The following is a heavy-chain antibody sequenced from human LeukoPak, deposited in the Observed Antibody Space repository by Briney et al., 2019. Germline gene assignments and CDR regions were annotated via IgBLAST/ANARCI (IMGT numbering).Heavy chain of an antibody. D-gene: IGHD2-2*01. CDR1: GYTFTSYG. CDR2: ISAYNGNT. CDR3: ARGPIIDIAIVPAADEYYYMDV. V-gene: IGHV1-18*01. J-gene: IGHJ6*03. Sequence: GPVKVSCKASGYTFTSYGITWVRQAPGQGLEWMGCISAYNGNTNYAQRLQGRVTMTTDRSTSTAYMELRSLRSDDTAVYYCARGPIIDIAIVPAADEYYYMDVWGKGTTVTVSS.